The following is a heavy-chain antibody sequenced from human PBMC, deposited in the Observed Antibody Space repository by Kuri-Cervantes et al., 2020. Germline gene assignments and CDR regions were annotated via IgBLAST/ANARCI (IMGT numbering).Heavy chain of an antibody. CDR3: ARLGYDDRQFDY. J-gene: IGHJ4*02. CDR2: IYYSGTP. Sequence: SETLSLTCFVSGVSISSSAYYWAWIRQAPGRGLEWIDFIYYSGTPYYNPSLKSQVTISIDTSKNQFSLKLSSVTAADTAVYYCARLGYDDRQFDYWGQGTLVTVSS. V-gene: IGHV4-39*01. CDR1: GVSISSSAYY. D-gene: IGHD5-12*01.